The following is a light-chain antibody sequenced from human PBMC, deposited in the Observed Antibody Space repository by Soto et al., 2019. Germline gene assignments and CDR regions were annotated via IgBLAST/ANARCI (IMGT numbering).Light chain of an antibody. V-gene: IGKV1-39*01. CDR1: QNINNF. CDR2: AAS. CDR3: QQSYSTLLT. J-gene: IGKJ4*01. Sequence: DIQMTQSLSSLSASVGDRVTITCRASQNINNFLHWYQQKLGKAPKLLIYAASSLQSGVPSRFSGSGSGTDFTLTISSLQPEDFATYYCQQSYSTLLTFGGGTKVEIK.